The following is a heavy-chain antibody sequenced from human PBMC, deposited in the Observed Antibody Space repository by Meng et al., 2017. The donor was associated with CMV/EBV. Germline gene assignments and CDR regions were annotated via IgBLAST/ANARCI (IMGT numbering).Heavy chain of an antibody. CDR3: ARVFVRGVIKNNWFDP. CDR1: GFTVSSNY. CDR2: IYSGGST. Sequence: SGFTVSSNYMSWGRQAPGKGLELVSVIYSGGSTYYADSVKGRFTISRDNSKNTLYLQMNSLRAEDTAVYYCARVFVRGVIKNNWFDPWGQGTLVTVSS. J-gene: IGHJ5*02. D-gene: IGHD3-10*01. V-gene: IGHV3-66*02.